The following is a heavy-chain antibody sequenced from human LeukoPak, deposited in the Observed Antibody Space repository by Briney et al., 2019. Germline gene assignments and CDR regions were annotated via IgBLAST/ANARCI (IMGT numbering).Heavy chain of an antibody. Sequence: GGSLRLSCAASGFTFSNAWMAWVRQAPGKGLEWVGRIKSSSDGGTADYAAPVKGRFTISRDDSKNTLYLQMNSLKTEDTAVYYCKGGEFWENYYFHYWGQGTLVTDSS. CDR1: GFTFSNAW. D-gene: IGHD1-26*01. J-gene: IGHJ4*02. V-gene: IGHV3-15*01. CDR3: KGGEFWENYYFHY. CDR2: IKSSSDGGTA.